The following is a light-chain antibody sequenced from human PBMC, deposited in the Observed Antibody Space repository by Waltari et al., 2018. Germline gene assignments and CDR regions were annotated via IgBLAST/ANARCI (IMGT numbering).Light chain of an antibody. Sequence: APGKTATITCGGANIGSKGVNWYQQRPGQAPVLVVYDDSDRPSDIPERFSGSISGNMATLTVSRVEAGDEADYYCQVWDSSRDLVLIGGGTKLTVL. CDR1: NIGSKG. CDR3: QVWDSSRDLVL. J-gene: IGLJ2*01. V-gene: IGLV3-21*03. CDR2: DDS.